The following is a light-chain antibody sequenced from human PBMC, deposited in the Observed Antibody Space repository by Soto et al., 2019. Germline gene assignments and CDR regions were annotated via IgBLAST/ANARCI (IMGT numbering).Light chain of an antibody. CDR2: GAS. CDR1: QSVSSSY. Sequence: EIVLTQSPATLSLSPGESATLSCRASQSVSSSYLAWYQQKPGQAPRLLIYGASSRATGIPDRFSGSGSGTHFTLTISRLEPGDFAVYYCQHFGGTTFTFGQETRLEIK. CDR3: QHFGGTTFT. V-gene: IGKV3-20*01. J-gene: IGKJ5*01.